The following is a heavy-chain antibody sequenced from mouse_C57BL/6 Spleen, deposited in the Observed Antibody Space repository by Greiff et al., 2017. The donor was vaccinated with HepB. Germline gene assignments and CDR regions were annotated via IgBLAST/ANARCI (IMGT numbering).Heavy chain of an antibody. CDR3: ARHGYYGSSYEQYYLDY. CDR1: GFTFRSYT. V-gene: IGHV5-9*01. J-gene: IGHJ2*01. Sequence: EVQGVESGGGLVKPGGSLKLSCAASGFTFRSYTMSWVRQTPEKRLEWVANISGGGGNTYYPDSVKGRFNISRDNAKNTLYLQMSSLFSEDTALYYGARHGYYGSSYEQYYLDYWGQGTTLTVSS. CDR2: ISGGGGNT. D-gene: IGHD1-1*01.